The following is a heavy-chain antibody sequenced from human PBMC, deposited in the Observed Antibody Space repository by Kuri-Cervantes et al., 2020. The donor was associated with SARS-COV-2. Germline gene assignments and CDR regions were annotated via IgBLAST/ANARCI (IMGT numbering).Heavy chain of an antibody. CDR1: GGSISSSSYY. Sequence: SETLSLTCIVSGGSISSSSYYWGWLRQPPGKGPEWIGSIFYTGKTYYNPSLKSRVTISVDTAKTQFSLELTSVTAADTAMYYCVRHPDYYGSGSFPYFQLDLWGRGTLVTVSS. J-gene: IGHJ2*01. V-gene: IGHV4-39*01. D-gene: IGHD3-10*01. CDR3: VRHPDYYGSGSFPYFQLDL. CDR2: IFYTGKT.